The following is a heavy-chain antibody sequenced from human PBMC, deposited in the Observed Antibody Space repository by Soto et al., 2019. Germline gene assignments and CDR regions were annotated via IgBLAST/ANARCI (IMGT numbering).Heavy chain of an antibody. CDR2: IYWNDDK. D-gene: IGHD2-15*01. Sequence: QITLKESGPTLVKPTQTLTLTCTFSGFSLSTSGVGVGWIRQPPGKALEWLALIYWNDDKRYSPSLKSRLTITKDTSKNHVVLTLTNMDPVDTATYYCAHRPGYCSGGSCYRYYYFDYWGQGTLVTVSS. V-gene: IGHV2-5*01. CDR3: AHRPGYCSGGSCYRYYYFDY. CDR1: GFSLSTSGVG. J-gene: IGHJ4*02.